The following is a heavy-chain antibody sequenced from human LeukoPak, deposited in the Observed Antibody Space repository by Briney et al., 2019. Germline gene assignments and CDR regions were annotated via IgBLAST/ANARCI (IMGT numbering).Heavy chain of an antibody. J-gene: IGHJ4*02. D-gene: IGHD3-10*01. CDR1: GFTFSSYS. CDR2: ISSSSSYI. Sequence: GGSLRLSCAASGFTFSSYSMNWVRQAPGKGLEWVSSISSSSSYIYYADSVKGRFTISRDNAKNSLYPQMNGLRAEDTALYYCARGHGSGSYFQTPFDYWGQGTLVTVSS. V-gene: IGHV3-21*01. CDR3: ARGHGSGSYFQTPFDY.